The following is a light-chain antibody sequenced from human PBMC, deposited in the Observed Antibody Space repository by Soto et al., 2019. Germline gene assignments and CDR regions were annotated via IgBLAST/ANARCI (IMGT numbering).Light chain of an antibody. CDR3: QQRSNWPPKYT. CDR1: QSVSSY. CDR2: DAS. V-gene: IGKV3-11*01. Sequence: PGERATLSCRASQSVSSYLAWYQQKPGQAPRLLIYDASNRATGIPARFSGSGSGTDFTLTISSLEPEDFAVYYCQQRSNWPPKYTFGQGTKLETK. J-gene: IGKJ2*01.